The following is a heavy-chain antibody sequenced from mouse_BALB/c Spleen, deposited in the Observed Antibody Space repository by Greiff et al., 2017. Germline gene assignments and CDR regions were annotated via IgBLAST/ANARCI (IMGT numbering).Heavy chain of an antibody. CDR2: INPSPGYT. J-gene: IGHJ3*01. CDR1: GYTFISYW. Sequence: QVQLQQSGAELAKPGASVKMSCKASGYTFISYWMHWVNQRPGQGLEWIGYINPSPGYTEYNQKFKDKATLTADKASSTAYMQLSSRTSEDSAVYYCARWGYGYDRFPYWGQGTLVTVSA. CDR3: ARWGYGYDRFPY. D-gene: IGHD2-2*01. V-gene: IGHV1-7*01.